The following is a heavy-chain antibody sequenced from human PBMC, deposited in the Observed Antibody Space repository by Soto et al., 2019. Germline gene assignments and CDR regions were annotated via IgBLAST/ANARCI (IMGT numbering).Heavy chain of an antibody. Sequence: GGSLRLSCAASGFTFSDYYMSWIRQAPGKGLGWVSYISSSSSYTNYADSVKGRFTISRDNAKNSLYLQMNSLRAEDTAVYYCAKQVATGTALYDYWGQGSLVTVPQ. D-gene: IGHD6-13*01. V-gene: IGHV3-11*03. CDR2: ISSSSSYT. CDR1: GFTFSDYY. CDR3: AKQVATGTALYDY. J-gene: IGHJ4*02.